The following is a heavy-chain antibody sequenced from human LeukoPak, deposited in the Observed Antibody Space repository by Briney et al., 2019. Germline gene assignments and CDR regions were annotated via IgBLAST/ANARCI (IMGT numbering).Heavy chain of an antibody. Sequence: ASVKVSCKASGYTFNIYGIIWVRQAPGQGLEWVGWISTYNGNTNYAPNIQDRVTMTTDTSASTAYMELRSLRSDDTAVYYCGRALLGGSDIYTPFSYWGQGTLVTVSS. J-gene: IGHJ4*02. D-gene: IGHD3-10*01. CDR2: ISTYNGNT. V-gene: IGHV1-18*01. CDR3: GRALLGGSDIYTPFSY. CDR1: GYTFNIYG.